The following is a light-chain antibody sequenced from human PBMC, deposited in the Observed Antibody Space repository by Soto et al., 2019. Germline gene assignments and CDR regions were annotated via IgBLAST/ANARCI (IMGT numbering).Light chain of an antibody. CDR2: AAS. V-gene: IGKV1-12*01. CDR3: QKAHRLPGT. J-gene: IGKJ5*01. CDR1: QDITRW. Sequence: DIQMTQSPSSVSAVVGDRVTITCRASQDITRWLAWYQQQPGRAPKLLIYAASTLQGGVPSRLSLSVSGTGFTLTLSSQQPEYFEAYDFQKAHRLPGTFGQGKRL.